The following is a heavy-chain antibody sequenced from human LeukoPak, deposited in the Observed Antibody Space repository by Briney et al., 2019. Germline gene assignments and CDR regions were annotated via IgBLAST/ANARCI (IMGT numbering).Heavy chain of an antibody. CDR3: ARDSPKDAFDI. J-gene: IGHJ3*02. Sequence: PSETLSLTCTVSSGSISTSNYYWGWVRQPPGKALEWIGNIFYSGSTYYSPSLKSRVTISLDTSRNQFSLKLSSVTAADTAVYYCARDSPKDAFDIWGQGTMVTVSS. V-gene: IGHV4-39*07. CDR1: SGSISTSNYY. CDR2: IFYSGST.